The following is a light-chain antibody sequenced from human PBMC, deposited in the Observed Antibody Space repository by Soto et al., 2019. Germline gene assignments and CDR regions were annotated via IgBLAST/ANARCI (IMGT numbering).Light chain of an antibody. J-gene: IGKJ2*01. CDR1: QSVSSSY. CDR2: GAS. CDR3: QQYGSSPYT. V-gene: IGKV3-20*01. Sequence: EIVVTQSPGTLSLSPGERATLSCRASQSVSSSYLAWYQQKPGQAPRLLIYGASSRATGIPDRFSGSGSGTDFTLTISRLEPEDFAVYYRQQYGSSPYTFGQGTKLEIK.